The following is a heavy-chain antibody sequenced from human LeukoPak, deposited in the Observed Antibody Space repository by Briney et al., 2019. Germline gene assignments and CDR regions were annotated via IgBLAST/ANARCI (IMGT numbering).Heavy chain of an antibody. V-gene: IGHV1-2*06. CDR1: GYTFTGYY. J-gene: IGHJ6*03. CDR2: INPNSGGT. Sequence: ASVKVSCKAPGYTFTGYYMHWVRQAPGQGLEWMGRINPNSGGTNYAQKFQGRVTMTRDTSISTAYMELSRLRSDDTAVYYCARVTGYYYYYMDVWGKGTTVTVSS. D-gene: IGHD3-10*01. CDR3: ARVTGYYYYYMDV.